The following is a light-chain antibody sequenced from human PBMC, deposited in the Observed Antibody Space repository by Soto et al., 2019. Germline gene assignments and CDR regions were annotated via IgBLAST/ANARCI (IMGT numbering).Light chain of an antibody. Sequence: VISKNKHSLPVTPGEPASISCRSSQCLVHSNGYKYVDWYLQKRGQSPQLLSFLGAKRASGVPDRFSGSGTGTDFTLKISRGQAEDDGVYYCILPLQASIITFGQGTRLAIK. CDR2: LGA. CDR1: QCLVHSNGYKY. V-gene: IGKV2-28*01. J-gene: IGKJ5*01. CDR3: ILPLQASIIT.